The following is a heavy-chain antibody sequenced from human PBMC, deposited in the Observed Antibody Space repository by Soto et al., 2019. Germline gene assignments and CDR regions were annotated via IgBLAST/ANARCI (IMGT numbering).Heavy chain of an antibody. J-gene: IGHJ4*02. CDR1: GFAFNNYG. V-gene: IGHV3-21*01. Sequence: GGSLRLSCSVSGFAFNNYGINWVRQAPGKGLEWVSSISKSDYTYYSDSVKGRFTISRDNAKNSVSLQMNTLRVEDTAVYYCAREDSIIIPAVSDFWGLGTLVTVSS. D-gene: IGHD3-22*01. CDR2: ISKSDYT. CDR3: AREDSIIIPAVSDF.